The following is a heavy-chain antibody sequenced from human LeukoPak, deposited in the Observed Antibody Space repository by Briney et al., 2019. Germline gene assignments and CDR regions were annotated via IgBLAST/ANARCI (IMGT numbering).Heavy chain of an antibody. CDR3: ARAGGVKTAALDLDY. D-gene: IGHD6-25*01. CDR2: IYHSGSS. V-gene: IGHV4-4*02. Sequence: SGTLSLTCAVSGGSISTSNWWSWVRQPPGKGLEWIGEIYHSGSSNYNPSLKSRVTILVEKSKNQFSLKLTSVTTADTAVYYCARAGGVKTAALDLDYWGQGTLVTVSS. J-gene: IGHJ4*02. CDR1: GGSISTSNW.